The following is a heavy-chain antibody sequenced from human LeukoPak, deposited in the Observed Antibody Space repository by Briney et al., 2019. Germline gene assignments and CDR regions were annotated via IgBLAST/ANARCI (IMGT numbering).Heavy chain of an antibody. CDR3: ARDLAMVRGVIGYFDY. CDR1: GGTFSSYA. V-gene: IGHV1-69*13. CDR2: IIPIFGTA. J-gene: IGHJ4*02. Sequence: EASVKVSCKASGGTFSSYAISWVRQAPGQGLEWMGGIIPIFGTANYAQEFQGRVTITADESTSTAYMELSSLRSEDTAVYYCARDLAMVRGVIGYFDYWGQGTLVTVSS. D-gene: IGHD3-10*01.